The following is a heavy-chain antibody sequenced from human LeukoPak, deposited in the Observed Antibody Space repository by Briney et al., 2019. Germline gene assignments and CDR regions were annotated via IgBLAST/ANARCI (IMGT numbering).Heavy chain of an antibody. Sequence: TGGSLRLSCAASGFTFSRYWMHWVRQAPGKGLVWVSRINTDGSSTSYADSVKGRFTISRDNAKNTLYLQMNSLRAEDTAVYYCARMEVQGTIRNIDYWGQGAPVTVSS. D-gene: IGHD3-10*01. CDR1: GFTFSRYW. V-gene: IGHV3-74*01. CDR2: INTDGSST. J-gene: IGHJ4*02. CDR3: ARMEVQGTIRNIDY.